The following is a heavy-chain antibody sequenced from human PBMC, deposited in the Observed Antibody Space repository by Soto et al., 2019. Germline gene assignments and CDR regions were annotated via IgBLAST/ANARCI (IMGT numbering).Heavy chain of an antibody. J-gene: IGHJ6*02. V-gene: IGHV1-46*01. Sequence: QVQLVQSGAEVKKPGAPMKVSCKASGYAFTSYHINWVRQAPGQGLEWKGIINPSGGGTTYAQKFRGRVTMTSDTSTSTVYMELSSLRSEDTAVYFCAREVVVAIDDSPFYGMDVWGQGTTVTVSS. D-gene: IGHD2-15*01. CDR2: INPSGGGT. CDR1: GYAFTSYH. CDR3: AREVVVAIDDSPFYGMDV.